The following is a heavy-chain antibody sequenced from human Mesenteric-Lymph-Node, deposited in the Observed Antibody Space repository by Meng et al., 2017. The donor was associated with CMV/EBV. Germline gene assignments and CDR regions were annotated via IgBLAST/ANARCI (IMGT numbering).Heavy chain of an antibody. CDR2: IAYDGGNE. Sequence: GESLKISCAASGFTFRGYGMHWVRQAPGKGLEWVAFIAYDGGNEYYEDSVKGRFTISRDNFKDTLDLQMNSLRAEDTAVYYCAKDLYYDFWTSYSGPDYWGQGTAVTVSS. CDR3: AKDLYYDFWTSYSGPDY. CDR1: GFTFRGYG. V-gene: IGHV3-30*02. D-gene: IGHD3-3*01. J-gene: IGHJ4*02.